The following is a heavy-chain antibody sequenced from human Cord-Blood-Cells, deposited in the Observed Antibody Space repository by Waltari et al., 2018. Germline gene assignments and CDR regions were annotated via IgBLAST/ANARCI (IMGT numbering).Heavy chain of an antibody. J-gene: IGHJ3*02. CDR1: GGSFSGYY. CDR3: ARGGSSSSLAFDI. Sequence: QVQLQQWGAGLLKPSETLSLTCAVYGGSFSGYYWSWIRQPPGKGLEWIGEIKHSGRTSYNPSLKSRVTISVDTTKNQFSLKLSSVTAADTAVYYCARGGSSSSLAFDIWGQGTMVTVSS. V-gene: IGHV4-34*01. D-gene: IGHD6-6*01. CDR2: IKHSGRT.